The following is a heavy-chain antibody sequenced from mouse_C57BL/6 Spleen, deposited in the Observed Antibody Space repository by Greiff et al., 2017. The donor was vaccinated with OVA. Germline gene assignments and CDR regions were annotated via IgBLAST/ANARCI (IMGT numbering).Heavy chain of an antibody. CDR3: TTGRANYFDD. V-gene: IGHV14-4*01. CDR1: GFNIKDDY. CDR2: IDPENGDT. D-gene: IGHD3-3*01. Sequence: VQLQQSGAELVRPGASVKLSCTASGFNIKDDYMHWVKQRPEQGLEWIGWIDPENGDTEYASKFQGKATITADTSSNTAYLQLSSLTSEDTAVYYCTTGRANYFDDWGQGTTLTVSS. J-gene: IGHJ2*01.